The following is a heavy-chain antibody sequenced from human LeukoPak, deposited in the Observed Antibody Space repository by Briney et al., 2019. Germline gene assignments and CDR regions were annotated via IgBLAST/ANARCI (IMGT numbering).Heavy chain of an antibody. CDR1: GFTFSSYS. Sequence: GGSQRLSCAASGFTFSSYSMNWVRQAPGKGLEWVSSISSSSSYIYYADSVKGRFTISRDNAKNSLYLQMNSLRAEDTAVYYCARVALGDAFDIWGQGTMVTVSS. D-gene: IGHD6-13*01. CDR2: ISSSSSYI. J-gene: IGHJ3*02. V-gene: IGHV3-21*01. CDR3: ARVALGDAFDI.